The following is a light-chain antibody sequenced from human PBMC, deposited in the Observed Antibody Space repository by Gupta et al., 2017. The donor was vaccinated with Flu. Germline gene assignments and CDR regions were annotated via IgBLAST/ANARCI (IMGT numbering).Light chain of an antibody. J-gene: IGLJ2*01. CDR2: EVT. CDR1: SSDIGAYNY. CDR3: CSFGGINKRGV. V-gene: IGLV2-8*01. Sequence: QSVLTQPPSASGSPGQSVTISCTGTSSDIGAYNYVSWYQQHPGKAPKLIIYEVTKRPSGVSDRFSGSKSGNTASLTVSGLQAEDEADYYCCSFGGINKRGVFGGGTKLTVL.